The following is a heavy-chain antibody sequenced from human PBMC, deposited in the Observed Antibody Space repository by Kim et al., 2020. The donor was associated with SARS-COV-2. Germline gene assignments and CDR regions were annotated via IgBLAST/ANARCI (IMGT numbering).Heavy chain of an antibody. CDR2: GSA. J-gene: IGHJ4*02. V-gene: IGHV4-34*01. CDR3: ARGQWLVRD. Sequence: GSANYHTSHKGRVTISVDTSKNRSSLKLSSVTAADTAVYYCARGQWLVRDWGQGTLVTVSS. D-gene: IGHD6-19*01.